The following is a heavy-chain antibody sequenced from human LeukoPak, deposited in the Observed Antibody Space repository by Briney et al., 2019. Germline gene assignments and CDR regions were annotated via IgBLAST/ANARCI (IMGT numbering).Heavy chain of an antibody. Sequence: GRSLRLSCAVSGFNFDDYAIHWVRQGPGKGLEWVSAISGRSSHIYYGESVKGRFTISRDNAKNSLYLQMDSLGVEDTAVYYCGRAFPPLRTSSAGDLWGQGTLVIVSS. CDR1: GFNFDDYA. V-gene: IGHV3-21*01. J-gene: IGHJ1*01. CDR2: ISGRSSHI. D-gene: IGHD3-16*01. CDR3: GRAFPPLRTSSAGDL.